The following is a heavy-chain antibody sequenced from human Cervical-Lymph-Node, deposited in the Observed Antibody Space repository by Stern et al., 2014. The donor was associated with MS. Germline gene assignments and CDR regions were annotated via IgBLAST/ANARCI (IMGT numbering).Heavy chain of an antibody. J-gene: IGHJ4*02. D-gene: IGHD3-22*01. V-gene: IGHV4-30-4*08. CDR2: LYYSGST. CDR1: GGSISSGDYH. CDR3: ARDSSGYYLILDY. Sequence: QVHLQESGPGLVKPSQTLSLTCTVSGGSISSGDYHWSWIRQPPGKGLEWIGYLYYSGSTYYNPSLKSRVTISVDSSKNQFCLKLSSVTAADTAVYYCARDSSGYYLILDYWGQGTLVTVSS.